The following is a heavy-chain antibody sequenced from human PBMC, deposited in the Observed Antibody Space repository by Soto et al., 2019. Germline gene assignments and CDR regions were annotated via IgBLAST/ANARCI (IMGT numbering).Heavy chain of an antibody. CDR3: ARGGTPIGY. V-gene: IGHV1-18*01. J-gene: IGHJ4*02. Sequence: QVHLVQSGAEVKKPGASVKVSCTASGYTFTNFGISWVRQAPGQGLEWMGWISAYNGNTNDAQKFQGRVTMTTDTSTITAYRELRSLRSDDPAVYYCARGGTPIGYWGQGTLVTVSS. D-gene: IGHD3-16*01. CDR2: ISAYNGNT. CDR1: GYTFTNFG.